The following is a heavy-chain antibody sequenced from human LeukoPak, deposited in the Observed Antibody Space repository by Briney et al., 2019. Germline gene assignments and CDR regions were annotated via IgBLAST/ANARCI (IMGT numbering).Heavy chain of an antibody. Sequence: NPSETLSLTCAVYGGSFSGYYWSWIRQPPGKGLEWIGEINHSGSTNYNPSLKSRVTISVDTSKNQFSLKLSSVTAADTAVYYCARIPTVVSYYWYFDLWGRGILVTVSS. V-gene: IGHV4-34*01. CDR1: GGSFSGYY. CDR2: INHSGST. J-gene: IGHJ2*01. D-gene: IGHD4-23*01. CDR3: ARIPTVVSYYWYFDL.